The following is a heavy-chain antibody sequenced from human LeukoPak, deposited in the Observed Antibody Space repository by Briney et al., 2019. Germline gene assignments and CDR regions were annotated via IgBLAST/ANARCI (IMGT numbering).Heavy chain of an antibody. CDR1: GGSVSSSSYY. Sequence: SETLSLTCTVSGGSVSSSSYYWGWIRQPPGKGLEWIGSVYYSGSTYYNPPLKSRVTISVDTSKNQFSLKMSSVTAADTTLFYCARHRGGSSPSVFDSWGQGTLVTVSS. CDR3: ARHRGGSSPSVFDS. V-gene: IGHV4-39*01. J-gene: IGHJ4*02. CDR2: VYYSGST. D-gene: IGHD2-15*01.